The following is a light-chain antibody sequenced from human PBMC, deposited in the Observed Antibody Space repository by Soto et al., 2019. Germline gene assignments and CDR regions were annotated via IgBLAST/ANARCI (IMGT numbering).Light chain of an antibody. CDR1: RDDIGAYDY. J-gene: IGLJ2*01. CDR3: NSYTNSSAVV. Sequence: QSVLTQPASVSGSPGQSITISCAGTRDDIGAYDYVSWYQQHPGNAPKLLVYEVTNRPSGVSDRFSGSKSGNTASLTISGLQAEDEADCYCNSYTNSSAVVFGGGTKVTVL. V-gene: IGLV2-14*01. CDR2: EVT.